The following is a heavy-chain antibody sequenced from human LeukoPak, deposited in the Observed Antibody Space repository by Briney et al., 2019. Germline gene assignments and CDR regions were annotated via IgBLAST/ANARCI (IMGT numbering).Heavy chain of an antibody. D-gene: IGHD3-22*01. CDR2: IGGYDGDR. CDR1: GYTFTVYY. CDR3: ARDLWNFYDSSGYYRDFDY. V-gene: IGHV1-18*04. J-gene: IGHJ4*02. Sequence: ASVKVSCKASGYTFTVYYLYWVRQAPGQGLEWMGWIGGYDGDRHYAQQFQGRVTITTDTSTSTAYMELRSLRSDDTAVYYCARDLWNFYDSSGYYRDFDYWGQGTLVTVSS.